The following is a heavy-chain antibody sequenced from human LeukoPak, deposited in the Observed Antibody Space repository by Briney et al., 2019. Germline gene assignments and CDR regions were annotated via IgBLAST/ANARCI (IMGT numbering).Heavy chain of an antibody. Sequence: SVKVSCKASGGTFSSYAISWVRQAPGQGLEWMGRIIPVVNIPDYAQKFQGRVTITADKSTSTVYMELSSLKSEDTAIYYCATQTYSGSYSGVAYWGQGTLVTVSS. CDR2: IIPVVNIP. CDR1: GGTFSSYA. D-gene: IGHD1-26*01. CDR3: ATQTYSGSYSGVAY. V-gene: IGHV1-69*04. J-gene: IGHJ4*02.